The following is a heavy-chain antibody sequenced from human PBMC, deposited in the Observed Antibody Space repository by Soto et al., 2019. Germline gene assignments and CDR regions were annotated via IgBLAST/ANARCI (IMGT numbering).Heavy chain of an antibody. CDR1: GGSVSSGSYY. J-gene: IGHJ4*02. V-gene: IGHV4-61*01. CDR3: ASYDSSGYYSGYYFDY. D-gene: IGHD3-22*01. Sequence: SETLSLTCTVSGGSVSSGSYYWSWIRQPPGKGLEWIGYIYYSGSTNYNPSLKSRVTISVDTSKNQFSLKLSSVTAADTAVYYCASYDSSGYYSGYYFDYWGQGTLVTVYS. CDR2: IYYSGST.